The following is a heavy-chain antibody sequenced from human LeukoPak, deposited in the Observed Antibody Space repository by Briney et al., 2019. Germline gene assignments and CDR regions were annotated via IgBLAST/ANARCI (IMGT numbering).Heavy chain of an antibody. J-gene: IGHJ4*02. CDR3: ARLRRGGAAAGTALDY. CDR2: INHSGST. D-gene: IGHD6-13*01. V-gene: IGHV4-34*01. CDR1: GGSISSYY. Sequence: PSETLSLTCTVSGGSISSYYWSWIRQPPGKGLEWIGEINHSGSTNYNPSLKSRVTISVDTSKNQFSLKLSSVTAADTAVYYCARLRRGGAAAGTALDYWGQGTLVTVSS.